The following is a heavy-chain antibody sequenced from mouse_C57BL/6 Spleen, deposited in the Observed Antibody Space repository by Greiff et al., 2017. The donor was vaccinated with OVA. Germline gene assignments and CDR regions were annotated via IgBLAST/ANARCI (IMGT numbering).Heavy chain of an antibody. D-gene: IGHD2-5*01. CDR1: GYTFTSYW. Sequence: VQLQQPGAELVKPGASVKMSCKASGYTFTSYWITWVKQRPGQGLEWIGDLYPGSGSTNYNEKFKSKATLTVDTSSSTAYMQLSSLTSEDAAVYYCARTDAYYSNYYVDYWGQGTTLTVSS. CDR2: LYPGSGST. V-gene: IGHV1-55*01. CDR3: ARTDAYYSNYYVDY. J-gene: IGHJ2*01.